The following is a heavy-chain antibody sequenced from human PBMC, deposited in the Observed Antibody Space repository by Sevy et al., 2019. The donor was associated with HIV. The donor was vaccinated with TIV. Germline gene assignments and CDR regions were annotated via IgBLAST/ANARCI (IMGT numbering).Heavy chain of an antibody. V-gene: IGHV1-18*01. CDR2: VTPYNGHK. CDR3: ARCLGGLRPWEYNWFDP. Sequence: ASVKVSCNASGYTFASYGISWVRQAPGQGLEWMGWVTPYNGHKKYAQKLQGRVTMTTDTSTSTAYMELRSLRSDDTAVYYCARCLGGLRPWEYNWFDPWGQGTLVTVSS. CDR1: GYTFASYG. J-gene: IGHJ5*02. D-gene: IGHD1-26*01.